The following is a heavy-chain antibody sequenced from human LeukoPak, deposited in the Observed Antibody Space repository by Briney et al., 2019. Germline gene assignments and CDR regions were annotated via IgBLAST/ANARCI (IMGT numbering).Heavy chain of an antibody. CDR3: AGFYGSGNSFDY. CDR2: INPSGGST. J-gene: IGHJ4*02. CDR1: GYTFTNYY. V-gene: IGHV1-46*01. Sequence: ASVKVSCKASGYTFTNYYIHWVRQAPGQGLEWMGIINPSGGSTTYAQRFQGRVTMTRDTSTSTVYAELSSLRSDDTAVYFCAGFYGSGNSFDYWGQGTLVTVSS. D-gene: IGHD3-10*01.